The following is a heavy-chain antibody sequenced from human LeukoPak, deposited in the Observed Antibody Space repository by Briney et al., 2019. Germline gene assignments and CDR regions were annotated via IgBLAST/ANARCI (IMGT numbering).Heavy chain of an antibody. V-gene: IGHV1-2*02. D-gene: IGHD3-22*01. Sequence: GASVKVSCKASGYTFTGYYMHWVRQAPGQGLEWMGWINANSGDTKYAQKLQGRVTMTRDTSISTAYMERSRLRSDDTAMYYCAREISGYSDYWGQGTLVTVSS. J-gene: IGHJ4*02. CDR2: INANSGDT. CDR3: AREISGYSDY. CDR1: GYTFTGYY.